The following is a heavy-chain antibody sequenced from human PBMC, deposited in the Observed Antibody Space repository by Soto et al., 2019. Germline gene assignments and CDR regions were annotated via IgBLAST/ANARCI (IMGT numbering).Heavy chain of an antibody. D-gene: IGHD4-4*01. J-gene: IGHJ4*02. CDR3: VRGFDYSFDY. Sequence: ASPRLSCAASRXPFGNYGMSWVRQAPGKGLELVANIKPDGSEKYYVDSANCRFTFSIDNAENSVYLQMKSLRAEDTAVYYCVRGFDYSFDYSGPGSLGTVSS. CDR1: RXPFGNYG. V-gene: IGHV3-7*03. CDR2: IKPDGSEK.